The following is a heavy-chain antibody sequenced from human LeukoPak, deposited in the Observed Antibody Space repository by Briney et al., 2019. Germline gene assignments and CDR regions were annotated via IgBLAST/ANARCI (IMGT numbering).Heavy chain of an antibody. J-gene: IGHJ3*02. D-gene: IGHD2-15*01. CDR1: GYTFTGYY. CDR2: INPNSGGT. CDR3: ARGGCSGGSCYGPSSSDAFDI. V-gene: IGHV1-2*02. Sequence: ASVKVSCKASGYTFTGYYMHWVRQAPGQGLEWMGRINPNSGGTNYAQKFQGRVTMTRDTSISTAYMELSRLRSDDPAVYYCARGGCSGGSCYGPSSSDAFDIWGQGTMVTVSS.